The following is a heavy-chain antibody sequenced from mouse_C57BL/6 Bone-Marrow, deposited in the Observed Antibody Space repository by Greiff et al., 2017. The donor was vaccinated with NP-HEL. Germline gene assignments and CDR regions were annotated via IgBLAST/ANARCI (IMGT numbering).Heavy chain of an antibody. CDR1: GYTFTSYW. CDR3: ARRSYYYGSSYDY. J-gene: IGHJ2*01. V-gene: IGHV1-64*01. D-gene: IGHD1-1*01. Sequence: QVQLQQPGAELVKPGASVKLSCKASGYTFTSYWMHWVKQRPGQGLEWIGMIHPNSGSTNYNEKFKSKATLTVDNSSSTAYMQLSSLTSEDSAVYYCARRSYYYGSSYDYWGQGTTLTVSS. CDR2: IHPNSGST.